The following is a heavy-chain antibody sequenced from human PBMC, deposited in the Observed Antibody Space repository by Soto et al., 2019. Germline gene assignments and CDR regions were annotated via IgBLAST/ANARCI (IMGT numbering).Heavy chain of an antibody. D-gene: IGHD2-15*01. J-gene: IGHJ6*02. CDR3: AKELGYCSGGSCLKIYGMDV. Sequence: PGGSLRLSCAASGFTFSSYAMSWVRQAPGKGLEWVSAISGSGGSTYYADSVKGRFTISRDNSKNTLYLQMNSLRAEDTAVYYCAKELGYCSGGSCLKIYGMDVWGQGTTVTRLL. CDR2: ISGSGGST. CDR1: GFTFSSYA. V-gene: IGHV3-23*01.